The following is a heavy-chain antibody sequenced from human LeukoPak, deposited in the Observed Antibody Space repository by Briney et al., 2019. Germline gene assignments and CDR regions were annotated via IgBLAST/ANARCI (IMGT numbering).Heavy chain of an antibody. CDR3: AREQLVGGNGMDV. V-gene: IGHV3-23*01. D-gene: IGHD6-6*01. J-gene: IGHJ6*02. CDR2: ISGSGGST. Sequence: GGSLRLSCAASGFTFSSHAMSWVRQAPGKGLEWVSGISGSGGSTYYADSAKGRFTISRDNSKNTVYLQMNSLRAEDTAVYYCAREQLVGGNGMDVWGQGTTVTVSS. CDR1: GFTFSSHA.